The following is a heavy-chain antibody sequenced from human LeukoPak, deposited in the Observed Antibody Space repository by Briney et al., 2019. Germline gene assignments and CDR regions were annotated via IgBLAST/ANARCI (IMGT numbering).Heavy chain of an antibody. CDR3: ARGKAAMVTLPNY. V-gene: IGHV1-2*02. J-gene: IGHJ4*02. D-gene: IGHD5-18*01. CDR1: GYTFTGYY. CDR2: INPNSGGT. Sequence: ASVKVSCKASGYTFTGYYMHWVRQAPGQGLEWMGWINPNSGGTNYAQKFQGRVTMTRDTFISTAYMELSRLRSDDTAVYYCARGKAAMVTLPNYWGQGTLVTVSS.